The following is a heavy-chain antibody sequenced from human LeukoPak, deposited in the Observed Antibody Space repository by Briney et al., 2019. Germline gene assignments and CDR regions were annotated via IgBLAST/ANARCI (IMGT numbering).Heavy chain of an antibody. CDR3: AREMKISRFDAFDI. CDR1: GGTFSSYA. CDR2: IIPIFGTA. D-gene: IGHD2/OR15-2a*01. Sequence: SVKVSCKASGGTFSSYAISWVRQAPGRGLEWMGGIIPIFGTANYAQKFQGRVTITTDESTSTAYMELSSLRSDDTAVYYCAREMKISRFDAFDIWGQGTMVTVSS. V-gene: IGHV1-69*05. J-gene: IGHJ3*02.